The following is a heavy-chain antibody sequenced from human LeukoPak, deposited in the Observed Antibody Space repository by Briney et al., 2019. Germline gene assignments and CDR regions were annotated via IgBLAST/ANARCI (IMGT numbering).Heavy chain of an antibody. V-gene: IGHV3-7*01. CDR3: ARQKAVVVVAATPDEDYGDYVDYYYYMDV. CDR2: IKEDGSEK. CDR1: GFTFSRYW. J-gene: IGHJ6*03. Sequence: GGSLRLSCAASGFTFSRYWMSWVRQAPGKGLEWVANIKEDGSEKYYVDSVKDRLTIPRDNAKNSLSLQIKSLRAEDTAVYYCARQKAVVVVAATPDEDYGDYVDYYYYMDVWGKGTTVTVSS. D-gene: IGHD2-15*01.